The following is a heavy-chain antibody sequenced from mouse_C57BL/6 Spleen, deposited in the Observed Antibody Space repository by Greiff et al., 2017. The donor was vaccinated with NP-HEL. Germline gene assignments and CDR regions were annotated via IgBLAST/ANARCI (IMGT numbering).Heavy chain of an antibody. D-gene: IGHD1-1*01. Sequence: EVKLMESGAELVRPGASVKLSCTASGFNIKDYYMHWVKQRPEQGLEWIGRIDPEDGDTEYAPKFQGKATMTADTSSNPAYLQLTSLTSDDTAVYYCTPYYGSSPWFAYWGQGTLVTVSA. CDR2: IDPEDGDT. J-gene: IGHJ3*01. CDR1: GFNIKDYY. V-gene: IGHV14-1*01. CDR3: TPYYGSSPWFAY.